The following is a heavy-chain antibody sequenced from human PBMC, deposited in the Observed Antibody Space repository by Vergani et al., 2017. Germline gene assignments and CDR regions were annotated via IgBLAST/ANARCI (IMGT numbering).Heavy chain of an antibody. Sequence: EVQLVESGGGLVQPGGSLRLSCAASGFTFSSYWMHWVRQAPGKGLVWVSSISSSSSYIYYADSVKGRFTISRDNAKNSLYLQMNSLRAEDTAVYYCARDVKKQTIFDYWGQGTLVTVSS. V-gene: IGHV3-21*01. D-gene: IGHD6-13*01. J-gene: IGHJ4*02. CDR3: ARDVKKQTIFDY. CDR2: ISSSSSYI. CDR1: GFTFSSYW.